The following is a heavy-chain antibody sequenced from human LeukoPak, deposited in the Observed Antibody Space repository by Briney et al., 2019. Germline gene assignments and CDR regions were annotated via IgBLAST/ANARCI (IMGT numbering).Heavy chain of an antibody. V-gene: IGHV4-4*09. CDR3: ARHKIRSPGIAFDY. CDR1: GGSISSYY. D-gene: IGHD2-15*01. Sequence: PSETLSLTCTVSGGSISSYYWSWIRQPPGKGLEWIGYIYTSGSTNYNPSLKSRVTISVDTSKNQFSLKLSSVTAADTAVYYCARHKIRSPGIAFDYWGQGTLVTVSS. J-gene: IGHJ4*02. CDR2: IYTSGST.